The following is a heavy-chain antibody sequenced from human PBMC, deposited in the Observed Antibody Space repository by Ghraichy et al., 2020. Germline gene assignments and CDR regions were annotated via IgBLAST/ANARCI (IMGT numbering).Heavy chain of an antibody. CDR3: ARDTCYCSGGRCYQGKFED. V-gene: IGHV3-21*01. CDR1: GFSFSTYS. Sequence: GGSLRLSCAASGFSFSTYSMHWVRQAPGTGLEWVSSISGSTRYRFYADSVKGRFTISRDNAQKSLYLQMNSLRAEDTAVYYCARDTCYCSGGRCYQGKFEDWGQGTLVTVSS. D-gene: IGHD2-15*01. CDR2: ISGSTRYR. J-gene: IGHJ4*02.